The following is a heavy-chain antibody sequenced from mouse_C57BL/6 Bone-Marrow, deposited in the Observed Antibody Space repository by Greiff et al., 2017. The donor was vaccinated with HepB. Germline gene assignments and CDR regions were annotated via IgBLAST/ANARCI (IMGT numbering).Heavy chain of an antibody. J-gene: IGHJ2*01. D-gene: IGHD1-1*01. CDR3: AIEIYYEGGMDY. CDR1: GYTFTSYW. CDR2: IHHSDSDP. Sequence: QVQLQQPGAELVKPGASVKVSCKASGYTFTSYWMHWVKQRPGQGLEWIGRIHHSDSDPNYNRKFKGKATLTVDKSSSTAYMQLSSLTSEDSAVYYCAIEIYYEGGMDYWCQGTTLTVSS. V-gene: IGHV1-74*01.